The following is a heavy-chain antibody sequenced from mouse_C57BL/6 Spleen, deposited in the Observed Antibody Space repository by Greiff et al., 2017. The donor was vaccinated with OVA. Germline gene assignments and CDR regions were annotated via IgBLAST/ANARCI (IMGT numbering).Heavy chain of an antibody. Sequence: VQLQQSGGGLVKPGGSLKLSCAASGFTFSDYGMHWVRQAPEKGLEWVAYISSGSSTIYYAGTVKGRFTISRDNAKNTLFLQMTSLRSEDTAMYYCARNLLSSWFAYWSQGTLVTVSA. D-gene: IGHD2-1*01. V-gene: IGHV5-17*01. J-gene: IGHJ3*01. CDR1: GFTFSDYG. CDR2: ISSGSSTI. CDR3: ARNLLSSWFAY.